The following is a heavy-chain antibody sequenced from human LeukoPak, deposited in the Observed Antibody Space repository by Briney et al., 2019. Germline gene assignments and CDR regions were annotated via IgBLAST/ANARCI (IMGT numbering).Heavy chain of an antibody. CDR1: GGSISSGDYY. V-gene: IGHV4-39*01. J-gene: IGHJ4*02. D-gene: IGHD6-13*01. Sequence: SSEPLSLTCTVSGGSISSGDYYWAWIRQPPGQGLEWIGNVQYSGSTYYNPSLKSRVTISLDTSKNQFSLRLSSVTAADTSMYYCTRRRGGTSSRDYWGQGTLVTVSS. CDR2: VQYSGST. CDR3: TRRRGGTSSRDY.